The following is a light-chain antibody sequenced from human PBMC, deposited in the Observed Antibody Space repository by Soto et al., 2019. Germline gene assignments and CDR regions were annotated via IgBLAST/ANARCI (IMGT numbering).Light chain of an antibody. V-gene: IGKV1-13*02. J-gene: IGKJ3*01. Sequence: AIPLTQSPSSLSASVGDRVTITCRASQGISSALAWYQQKPGKAPKLLIYDASSLESGVPSRFSGSGSGTDFTLTISSQQPEDFATYYCQQFNSYPFFGPGTKVDIK. CDR3: QQFNSYPF. CDR2: DAS. CDR1: QGISSA.